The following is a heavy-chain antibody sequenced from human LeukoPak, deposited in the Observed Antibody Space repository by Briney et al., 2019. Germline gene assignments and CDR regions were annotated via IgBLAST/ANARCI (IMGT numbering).Heavy chain of an antibody. V-gene: IGHV4-59*01. Sequence: PSETLSLTCTVSGGSITTYYWSWIRRPPGEGLEYIGQIHFSGSANYNPSLESRVAMSLDASKNQFSLKVSSVTAADTAIYYCARDIRVVEATHYFDYWGQGSLVTVSS. CDR3: ARDIRVVEATHYFDY. CDR1: GGSITTYY. J-gene: IGHJ4*02. D-gene: IGHD1-26*01. CDR2: IHFSGSA.